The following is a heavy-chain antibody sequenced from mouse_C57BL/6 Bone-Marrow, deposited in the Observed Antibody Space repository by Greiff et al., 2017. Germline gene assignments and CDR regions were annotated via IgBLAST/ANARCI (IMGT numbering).Heavy chain of an antibody. CDR1: GFTFSDYG. CDR2: ISSGGSYT. J-gene: IGHJ1*01. CDR3: AREPWYFDV. Sequence: EVMLVESGGGLVKPGGSLELSCAASGFTFSDYGMHWVRQAPEKGLEWVAEISSGGSYTYYPDTVTGRFTISRDNAKNTLYLEMSSLRSEDTAMYYCAREPWYFDVWGAGTTVTVSS. V-gene: IGHV5-9-4*01.